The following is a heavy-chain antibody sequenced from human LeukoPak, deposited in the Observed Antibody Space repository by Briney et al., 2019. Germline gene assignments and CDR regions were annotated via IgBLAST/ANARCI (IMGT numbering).Heavy chain of an antibody. CDR2: ISSSSSYT. CDR3: ARAPATAHYFDY. Sequence: GGSLRLSCAASGFTFSDYCMSWIRQAPGKGLEWVSYISSSSSYTDYADSVKGRFTISRDNAKNSLYLQMNSLRAEDTAVYYCARAPATAHYFDYWGQGTLVTVSS. CDR1: GFTFSDYC. V-gene: IGHV3-11*06. J-gene: IGHJ4*02.